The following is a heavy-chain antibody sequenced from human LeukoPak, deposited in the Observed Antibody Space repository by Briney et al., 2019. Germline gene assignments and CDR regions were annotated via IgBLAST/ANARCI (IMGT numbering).Heavy chain of an antibody. CDR1: RYTFTSYD. J-gene: IGHJ5*02. D-gene: IGHD2-8*01. V-gene: IGHV1-8*01. Sequence: ASVKVSCKASRYTFTSYDINWVRQATGQGLEWMGWMNPNSGNTGYAQKFQGRVTMTRNTSISTAYMELSSLRSEDTAVYYCARALGYCTNGVCYYGRYNWFDPWGQGTLVTVSS. CDR2: MNPNSGNT. CDR3: ARALGYCTNGVCYYGRYNWFDP.